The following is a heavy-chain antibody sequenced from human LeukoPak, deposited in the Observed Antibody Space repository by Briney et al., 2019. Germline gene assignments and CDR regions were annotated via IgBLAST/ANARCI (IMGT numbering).Heavy chain of an antibody. CDR1: GFIFSNYW. Sequence: GGSLRLSCAASGFIFSNYWMHWVRQAPGKGLVWVSRITSDGSSTNYADSVKGRFTISRDNAKNTLYLQMNSLRAEDTAVYYCARDPAEADCWGQGTLVTVSS. V-gene: IGHV3-74*01. J-gene: IGHJ4*02. CDR2: ITSDGSST. CDR3: ARDPAEADC.